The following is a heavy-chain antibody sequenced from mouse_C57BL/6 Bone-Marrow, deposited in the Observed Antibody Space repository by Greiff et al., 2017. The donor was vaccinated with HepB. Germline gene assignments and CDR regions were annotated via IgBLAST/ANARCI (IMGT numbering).Heavy chain of an antibody. CDR3: ARSGYCGSVY. Sequence: VQLQQSGPELVKPGASVKISCKASGYAFSSSWMNWVKQRPGKGLEWIGRIYPGDGDTNYNGKFKGKATLTADKSSSTAYMQLSSLTSEDSAVYFCARSGYCGSVYWGQGTTLTVSS. V-gene: IGHV1-82*01. CDR2: IYPGDGDT. CDR1: GYAFSSSW. J-gene: IGHJ2*01. D-gene: IGHD1-1*01.